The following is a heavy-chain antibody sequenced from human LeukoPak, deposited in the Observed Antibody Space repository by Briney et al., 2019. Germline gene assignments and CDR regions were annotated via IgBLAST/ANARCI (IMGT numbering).Heavy chain of an antibody. CDR3: ARDQGLSSYYYYMDV. CDR1: GFTFDDYG. CDR2: INWNGGST. V-gene: IGHV3-20*04. Sequence: GGSLRLSCAASGFTFDDYGMSWVRQAPGKGLEWVSGINWNGGSTGYADSVKGRFTISRDNAKNSLYLQMNSLRAEDTALYYCARDQGLSSYYYYMDVWGKGTTVTVSS. J-gene: IGHJ6*03. D-gene: IGHD3/OR15-3a*01.